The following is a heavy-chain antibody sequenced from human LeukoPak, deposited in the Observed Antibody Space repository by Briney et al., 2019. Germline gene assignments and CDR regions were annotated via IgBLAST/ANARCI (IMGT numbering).Heavy chain of an antibody. CDR3: ASRDYGDYYFDY. CDR1: GFTFTSYS. D-gene: IGHD4-17*01. Sequence: GSLRLSCAASGFTFTSYSMNWVRQPPGKGLEWIGEINHSGSTNYNPSLKSRVTISVDTSKNQFSLKLSSVTAADTAVYYCASRDYGDYYFDYWGQGTLVTVSS. CDR2: INHSGST. V-gene: IGHV4-34*01. J-gene: IGHJ4*02.